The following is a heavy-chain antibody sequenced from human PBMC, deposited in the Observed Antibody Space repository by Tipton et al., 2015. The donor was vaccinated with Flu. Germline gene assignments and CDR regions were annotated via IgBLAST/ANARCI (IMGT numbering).Heavy chain of an antibody. V-gene: IGHV4-61*02. J-gene: IGHJ4*02. Sequence: LRLSCTVSGGSISSGSYYWSWIRQPAGKGLEWIGRIYTSGSTNYNPSLKSRVTRSVDTSKNQFSLKLSSVTAADTAVYYCARGSVAGNSYWGQGTLVTVSS. CDR3: ARGSVAGNSY. D-gene: IGHD6-19*01. CDR1: GGSISSGSYY. CDR2: IYTSGST.